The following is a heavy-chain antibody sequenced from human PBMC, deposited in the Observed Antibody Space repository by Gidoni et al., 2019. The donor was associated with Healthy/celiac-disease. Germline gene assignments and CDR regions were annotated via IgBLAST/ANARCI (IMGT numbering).Heavy chain of an antibody. D-gene: IGHD3-22*01. CDR1: GGSFSAYY. Sequence: QVQLQQWGAGLLKPSETLSLTCAVDGGSFSAYYGSWIRQPPGKGLEWIGEINHSGSTNYNPSLKSRVTISVDTSKNQFSLKLSSVTAADTAVYYCARGGGGYYDSSGYSNYWYFDLWGRGTLVTVSS. J-gene: IGHJ2*01. CDR2: INHSGST. V-gene: IGHV4-34*01. CDR3: ARGGGGYYDSSGYSNYWYFDL.